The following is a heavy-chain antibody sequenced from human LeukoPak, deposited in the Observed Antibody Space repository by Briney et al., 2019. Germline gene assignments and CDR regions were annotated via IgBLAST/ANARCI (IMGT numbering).Heavy chain of an antibody. J-gene: IGHJ4*02. Sequence: ASETLSLTCSVSGYSISSGYNWGWIRQPPGKGPEWIGSTHHNGPTFYHPSFKSRVTISVDTSLNQVSLNLNSVTAADTAAYYCAREQWGSTFPDYWGQGVLVIVSS. D-gene: IGHD1-26*01. CDR2: THHNGPT. CDR3: AREQWGSTFPDY. CDR1: GYSISSGYN. V-gene: IGHV4-38-2*02.